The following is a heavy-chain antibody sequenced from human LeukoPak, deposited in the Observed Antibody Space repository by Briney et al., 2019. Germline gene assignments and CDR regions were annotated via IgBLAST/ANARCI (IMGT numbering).Heavy chain of an antibody. J-gene: IGHJ4*02. CDR2: INAGNGNT. CDR1: GYTFTNYA. Sequence: ASVKVSCKASGYTFTNYAMHWVRQAPGQRLEWMGWINAGNGNTKYSQKFQGRVTLTRDTSASTAYMELSSLRSEDTAMYYCARALWNSGYPFDYWGQGTLVTVSS. D-gene: IGHD5-12*01. CDR3: ARALWNSGYPFDY. V-gene: IGHV1-3*01.